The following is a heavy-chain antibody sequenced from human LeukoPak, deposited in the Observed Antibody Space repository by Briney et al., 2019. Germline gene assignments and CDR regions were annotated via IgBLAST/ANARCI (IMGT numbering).Heavy chain of an antibody. CDR2: IIPILGIA. CDR1: GGTFSSYA. V-gene: IGHV1-69*04. J-gene: IGHJ4*02. CDR3: APGRGDY. Sequence: ASVKVSCKASGGTFSSYAISWVRQAPGQGLEWMGRIIPILGIANYAQKFQGRVTITADKSTSTAYMELNSLRAEDTAVYYCAPGRGDYWGQGTLVTVSS.